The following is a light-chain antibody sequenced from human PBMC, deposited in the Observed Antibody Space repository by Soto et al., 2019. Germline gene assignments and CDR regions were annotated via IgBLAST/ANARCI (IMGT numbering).Light chain of an antibody. CDR2: GAY. Sequence: VVLTQSPATLSLSPGEPVTLSCRASRDVYINALAWYQQKPGRTPTLLIYGAYTRATGIPDRFSATGSGTEFSLTISSVEPEDFAVYYCQQYGASPFTFGPGTSVEI. J-gene: IGKJ3*01. CDR1: RDVYINA. CDR3: QQYGASPFT. V-gene: IGKV3-20*01.